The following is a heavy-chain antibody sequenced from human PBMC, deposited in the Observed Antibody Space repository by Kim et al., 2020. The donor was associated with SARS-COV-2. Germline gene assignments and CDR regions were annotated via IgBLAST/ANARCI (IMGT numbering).Heavy chain of an antibody. Sequence: YNPSLRSRCTRSVDTSKNQFSLKLSSVTAADTAVYYWARRIAVAGGGFDYWGQGTLVTVSS. CDR3: ARRIAVAGGGFDY. D-gene: IGHD6-19*01. J-gene: IGHJ4*02. V-gene: IGHV4-34*01.